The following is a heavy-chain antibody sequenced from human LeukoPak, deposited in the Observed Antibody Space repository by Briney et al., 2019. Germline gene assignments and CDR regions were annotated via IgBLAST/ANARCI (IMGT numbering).Heavy chain of an antibody. CDR3: ARGGGCKWELPITDY. V-gene: IGHV1-8*01. Sequence: ASVKVSCKASGYTFTSYDINWVRQATGQGLEWMGWMNPNSGNTGYAQKFQGRVAMTRNTSISTAYMELSSLRSEDTAVYYCARGGGCKWELPITDYWGQGTLVTVSS. J-gene: IGHJ4*02. D-gene: IGHD1-26*01. CDR1: GYTFTSYD. CDR2: MNPNSGNT.